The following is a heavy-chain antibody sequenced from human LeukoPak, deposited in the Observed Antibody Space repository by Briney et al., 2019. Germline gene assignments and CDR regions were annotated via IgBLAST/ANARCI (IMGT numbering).Heavy chain of an antibody. D-gene: IGHD3-22*01. CDR1: GFTFSSYG. CDR3: ARSGALDYYYDSSGSGYFDY. CDR2: IWYDGSNK. V-gene: IGHV3-33*01. Sequence: QTGGSLRLSCAASGFTFSSYGMHWVRQAPGKGLEWVAVIWYDGSNKYYADSVKGRFTTSRDNSKNTLYLQMNSLRAEDTAVYYCARSGALDYYYDSSGSGYFDYWGQGTLVTVSS. J-gene: IGHJ4*02.